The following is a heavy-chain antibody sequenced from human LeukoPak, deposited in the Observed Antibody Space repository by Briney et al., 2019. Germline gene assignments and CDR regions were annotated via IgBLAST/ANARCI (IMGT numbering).Heavy chain of an antibody. CDR1: GLTFRNYA. D-gene: IGHD2-2*01. J-gene: IGHJ4*02. CDR3: AKDRRPHTVSTQNGAFDY. CDR2: ISYDGSRK. Sequence: TGRSLRLSCAASGLTFRNYAFHWVRQAPGKGLEWVAVISYDGSRKDYADSVKGRFTISRDNSKNALYLQMSSLRVEDTAVYYCAKDRRPHTVSTQNGAFDYWGQGTLVTVPS. V-gene: IGHV3-30-3*01.